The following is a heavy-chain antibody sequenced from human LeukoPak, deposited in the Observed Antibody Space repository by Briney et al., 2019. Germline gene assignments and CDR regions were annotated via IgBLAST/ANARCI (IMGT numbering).Heavy chain of an antibody. J-gene: IGHJ4*01. CDR2: SYYSGST. V-gene: IGHV4-61*05. Sequence: SQTLSLTCAVSGGSISSGSYYWSWIRQPPGKGLEWIVYSYYSGSTNYNPALKSRVTISVDKAKNPFSLKLSSVTAPDTAVYYCARGPNYASGSYDNDVFDNWGHGTLVIASS. CDR1: GGSISSGSYY. CDR3: ARGPNYASGSYDNDVFDN. D-gene: IGHD3-10*01.